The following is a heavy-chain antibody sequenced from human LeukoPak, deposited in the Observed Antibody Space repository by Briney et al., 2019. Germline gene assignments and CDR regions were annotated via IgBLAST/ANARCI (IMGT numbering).Heavy chain of an antibody. CDR3: AELGITMIGGV. CDR2: ISPSGSYI. J-gene: IGHJ6*04. Sequence: TGGSLRLSCAASGFTFSDFYMTWIRQAPGKGLECLSYISPSGSYISYADSVKGRFTISRDNAENSLYLQMNSLRAEDTAVYYCAELGITMIGGVWGKGTTVTISS. D-gene: IGHD3-10*02. CDR1: GFTFSDFY. V-gene: IGHV3-11*04.